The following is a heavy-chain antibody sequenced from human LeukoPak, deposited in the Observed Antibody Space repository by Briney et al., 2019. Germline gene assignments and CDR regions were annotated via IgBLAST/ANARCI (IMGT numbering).Heavy chain of an antibody. CDR3: AREMGYYGDLDAFDI. J-gene: IGHJ3*02. V-gene: IGHV3-30*02. CDR2: IRFDGSNK. Sequence: PGGSLRLSCAASGFTFSSFGIHWVRQAPGKGLEWVAFIRFDGSNKYYADSVKGRFTISRDNSKNTLYLQMNSLRAEDTAVYYCAREMGYYGDLDAFDIWGQGTMVTVSS. D-gene: IGHD4-17*01. CDR1: GFTFSSFG.